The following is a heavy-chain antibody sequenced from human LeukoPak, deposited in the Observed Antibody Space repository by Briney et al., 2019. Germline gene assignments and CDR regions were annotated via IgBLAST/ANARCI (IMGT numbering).Heavy chain of an antibody. J-gene: IGHJ4*02. CDR3: AKDRPTRSIFRGSRYQGPFDY. CDR1: GFTFSSYA. Sequence: GGSLRLSCAASGFTFSSYAMSWVRQTPGKGLEGVSGISGSGGSTYYADSVKGRFTISTNNSTNTLYLQINTLTAQDTAVYYCAKDRPTRSIFRGSRYQGPFDYWGQGTLVTVSS. D-gene: IGHD2-21*01. V-gene: IGHV3-23*01. CDR2: ISGSGGST.